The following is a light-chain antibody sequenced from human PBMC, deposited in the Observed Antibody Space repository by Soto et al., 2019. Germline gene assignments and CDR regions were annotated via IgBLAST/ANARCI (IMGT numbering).Light chain of an antibody. CDR1: SSDVGGYNY. CDR3: SSYTGSSTPLA. CDR2: DVS. V-gene: IGLV2-14*01. J-gene: IGLJ2*01. Sequence: QSALTQPASVSGSPGQSITISCTGTSSDVGGYNYVSWYQQHPGKAPKLMIYDVSNRPSGVSNRFSGSKSGNTASLTISGLQAEDEADYYCSSYTGSSTPLAFGGGTKLTVL.